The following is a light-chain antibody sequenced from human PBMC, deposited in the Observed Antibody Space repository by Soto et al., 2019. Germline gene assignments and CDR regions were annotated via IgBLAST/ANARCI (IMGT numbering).Light chain of an antibody. Sequence: EIGLTRSPGTLSLSPGERATLSCRASQSVGRSYLAWYQQKPGQAPRLLISSVSKRATGIPDRFSGGGSGTDFTLTISRVEPEDFALYICQQYDGSPITFGQGTRLETK. V-gene: IGKV3-20*01. J-gene: IGKJ5*01. CDR3: QQYDGSPIT. CDR1: QSVGRSY. CDR2: SVS.